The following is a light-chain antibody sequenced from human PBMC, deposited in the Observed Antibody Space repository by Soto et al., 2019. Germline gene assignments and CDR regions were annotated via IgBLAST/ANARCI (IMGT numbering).Light chain of an antibody. Sequence: QSALTQPPSASGSPGQSVTISCTGTSSDVGGYNYVSWYQQYPGKVPKLMSYEVNKRPSGVPDRFSGSKSGNTASLTVSGLQAEDEADYYCTSYAGGNNVFGTGTKVTVL. J-gene: IGLJ1*01. CDR2: EVN. V-gene: IGLV2-8*01. CDR1: SSDVGGYNY. CDR3: TSYAGGNNV.